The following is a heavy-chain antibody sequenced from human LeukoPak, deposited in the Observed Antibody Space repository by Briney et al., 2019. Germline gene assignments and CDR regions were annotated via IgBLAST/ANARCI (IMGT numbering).Heavy chain of an antibody. D-gene: IGHD5-12*01. J-gene: IGHJ4*02. CDR1: XXXXSXXG. CDR3: ARDRGRYSGYDLNY. Sequence: GGSLRLSCAXSXXXXSXXGMHWVXQXXXXXXXXXXVIWYDGSNKYYADSVKGRFTISRDNSKNTLYLQMNSLRAEDTAVYYCARDRGRYSGYDLNYWGQGTLVAVSS. V-gene: IGHV3-33*08. CDR2: IWYDGSNK.